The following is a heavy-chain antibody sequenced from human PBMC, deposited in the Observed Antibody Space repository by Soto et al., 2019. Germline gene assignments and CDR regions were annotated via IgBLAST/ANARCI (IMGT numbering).Heavy chain of an antibody. V-gene: IGHV3-33*01. D-gene: IGHD6-13*01. J-gene: IGHJ4*02. CDR3: ARDQLYSSSWSDY. CDR1: GFTFSSYG. CDR2: IWYDGSNK. Sequence: QVQLVESGGGVVQPGRSLRLSCAASGFTFSSYGMHWVRQAPGKGLEWVAVIWYDGSNKYYADSVKGRFTISRDNSKNTVYLQMNSLRAEDTAVYYCARDQLYSSSWSDYCGQGTLVTVSS.